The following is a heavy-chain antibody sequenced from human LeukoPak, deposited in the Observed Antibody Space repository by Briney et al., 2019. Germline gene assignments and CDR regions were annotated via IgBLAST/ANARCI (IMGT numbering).Heavy chain of an antibody. D-gene: IGHD3-10*01. CDR1: GFTFSSYE. CDR3: ARDRFGEYPFYYYGMDV. CDR2: ISSSGRTI. V-gene: IGHV3-48*03. Sequence: GVSLRLSCAASGFTFSSYEMNWVRQAPGKGLEWVSYISSSGRTIYYADSVKGRFTISRDNAKNSLYLQMNTLRAEDTAVYYCARDRFGEYPFYYYGMDVWGQGTTVTVSS. J-gene: IGHJ6*02.